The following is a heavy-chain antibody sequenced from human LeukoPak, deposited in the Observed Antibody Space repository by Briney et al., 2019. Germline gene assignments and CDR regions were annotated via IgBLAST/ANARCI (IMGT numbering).Heavy chain of an antibody. J-gene: IGHJ4*02. CDR1: GGSISSYY. Sequence: SETLSLTCTVSGGSISSYYWSWIRQSPGKGREWIAYIYYSGSTNYNPSLKSRVTISVDTSKNQFSLKLSSVTAADTAVYYCASLRGSGSYYIFDFWGQGTLVTVSP. CDR2: IYYSGST. D-gene: IGHD3-10*01. CDR3: ASLRGSGSYYIFDF. V-gene: IGHV4-59*01.